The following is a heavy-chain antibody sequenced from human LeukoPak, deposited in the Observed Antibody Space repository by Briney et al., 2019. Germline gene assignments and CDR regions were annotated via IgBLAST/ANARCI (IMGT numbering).Heavy chain of an antibody. V-gene: IGHV3-23*01. J-gene: IGHJ4*02. CDR2: ISGSGGST. CDR1: GFTFSNNW. CDR3: AKAHQLRYWFGY. D-gene: IGHD3-9*01. Sequence: GGSLRLSCAASGFTFSNNWMSWVRQAPGKGLEWVSAISGSGGSTYYADSVKGRFTISRDNSKNTLYLQMNSLRAEDTAVHYCAKAHQLRYWFGYWGQGTLVTVSS.